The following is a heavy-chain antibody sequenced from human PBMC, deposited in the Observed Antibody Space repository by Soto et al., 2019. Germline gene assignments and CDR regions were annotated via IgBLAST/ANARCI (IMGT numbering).Heavy chain of an antibody. CDR1: GGSISSSSYY. CDR2: IYYSGST. D-gene: IGHD6-13*01. CDR3: ARLGKSWTKQQLVPPGVYYYYGMDV. Sequence: QLQLQESGPGLVKPSETLSLTCTVSGGSISSSSYYWGWIRQPPGKGLEWIGSIYYSGSTYYNPSLKSRVTISVDTSKNQFSLKLSSVTAADTAVYYCARLGKSWTKQQLVPPGVYYYYGMDVWGQGTTVTVSS. J-gene: IGHJ6*02. V-gene: IGHV4-39*01.